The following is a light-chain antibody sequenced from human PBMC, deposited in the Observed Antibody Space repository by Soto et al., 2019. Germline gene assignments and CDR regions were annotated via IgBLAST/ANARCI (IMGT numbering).Light chain of an antibody. J-gene: IGKJ2*01. Sequence: EIVLTQSPATLSLSPGERASLSCRASQSVSSYLGWYQQKPGQAPRLLIYDASNRATGIPARFSGSGSGTDFTLTISSLEPEDFAVYYSQQRSSWPPEYTFGQGSRLEI. CDR1: QSVSSY. V-gene: IGKV3-11*01. CDR3: QQRSSWPPEYT. CDR2: DAS.